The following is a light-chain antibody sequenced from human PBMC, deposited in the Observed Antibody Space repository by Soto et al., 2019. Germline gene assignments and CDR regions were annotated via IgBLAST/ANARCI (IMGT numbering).Light chain of an antibody. V-gene: IGLV2-14*01. CDR2: EVS. Sequence: QSALTQPASVSGSPGQSITISCIGSSSDVGGYNYVSWYQHHPGRVPKPMIFEVSDRPSGVSSRFSGSKSGNTAYLTISGLQAEDEADYYCQAYDYSLTAFVFGGGTQLTVL. CDR1: SSDVGGYNY. CDR3: QAYDYSLTAFV. J-gene: IGLJ3*02.